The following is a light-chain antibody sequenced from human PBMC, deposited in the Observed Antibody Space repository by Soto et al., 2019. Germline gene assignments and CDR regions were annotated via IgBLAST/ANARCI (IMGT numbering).Light chain of an antibody. CDR2: KTS. J-gene: IGKJ1*01. CDR3: QHWTDYSWT. CDR1: QNLTMW. V-gene: IGKV1-5*03. Sequence: DIHMTQSPSTLSASVGDRVTITCRASQNLTMWLAWHQQKPGKAPNLLIYKTSSLESGVPSRFSGSGSGTEFTLTISSLQPDDFATYYCQHWTDYSWTFGQGTKVEVK.